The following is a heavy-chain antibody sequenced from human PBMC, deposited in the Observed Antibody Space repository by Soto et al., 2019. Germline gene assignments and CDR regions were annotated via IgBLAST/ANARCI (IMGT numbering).Heavy chain of an antibody. CDR1: GYTFTSYD. V-gene: IGHV1-8*01. D-gene: IGHD2-2*01. CDR3: ARGIVVVPAATNWFDP. J-gene: IGHJ5*02. CDR2: MNPNSGNT. Sequence: ASVKVSCKASGYTFTSYDVTWVRQAPGQGLEWMGWMNPNSGNTGYAQKFQGRVTMTTDTSMSTAYMELSSLRSEDTAVYYCARGIVVVPAATNWFDPWGQGTLVTVS.